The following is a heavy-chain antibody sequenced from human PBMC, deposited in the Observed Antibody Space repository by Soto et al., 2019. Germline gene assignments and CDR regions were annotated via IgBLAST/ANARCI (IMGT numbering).Heavy chain of an antibody. CDR3: ARDKASGYSSRWSNFDY. J-gene: IGHJ4*02. CDR1: GGTFSSSA. D-gene: IGHD6-13*01. V-gene: IGHV1-69*01. CDR2: VIPIFGTA. Sequence: QVQLVQSGAEVQKPGSSVKVSCKASGGTFSSSAISWVRQAPGQGLEWMGGVIPIFGTANYAQKFQGRVTITADESTSTAYMELSSLRSEDTAVYYCARDKASGYSSRWSNFDYWGQVPLVTVAS.